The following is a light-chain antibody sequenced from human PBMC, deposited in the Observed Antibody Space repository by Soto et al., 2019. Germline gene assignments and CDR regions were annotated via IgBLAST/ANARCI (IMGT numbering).Light chain of an antibody. V-gene: IGKV3-11*01. J-gene: IGKJ5*01. Sequence: EIVFTQFPAPPSFSLGEKATLSRRARQSVNIYLAWYQQKPGQAPRLLIYDASNRATGIPARFSGSGSGTDFTLSISSLEPEDFAIYYCQQRSNRPPIITFGQGTRLEIK. CDR2: DAS. CDR3: QQRSNRPPIIT. CDR1: QSVNIY.